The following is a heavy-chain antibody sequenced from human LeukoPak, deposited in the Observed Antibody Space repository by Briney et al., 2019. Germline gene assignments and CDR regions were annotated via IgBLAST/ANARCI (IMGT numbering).Heavy chain of an antibody. CDR3: AELGITMIGGV. D-gene: IGHD3-10*02. CDR1: GFTVSRNY. V-gene: IGHV3-53*01. CDR2: LYSDGST. Sequence: GGSLRLSCAASGFTVSRNYMSWVRQAPGKGLEWVSVLYSDGSTYHADSVKGRFTISRDNSKNTLYLQMNSLRAEDTAVYYCAELGITMIGGVWGKGTTVTISS. J-gene: IGHJ6*04.